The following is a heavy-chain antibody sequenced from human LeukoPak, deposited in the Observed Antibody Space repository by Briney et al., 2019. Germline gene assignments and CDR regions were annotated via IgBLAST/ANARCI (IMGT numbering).Heavy chain of an antibody. Sequence: EASVTVSCTASGGTFSSYTISWVRQAPGQGLEWMGRIIPILGIANYAQKFQGRVTITADKSTSTAYMELSSLRSEDTAVYYCARGEVVVVTAIRYYYYGMDVWGQGTTVTVSS. V-gene: IGHV1-69*02. D-gene: IGHD2-21*02. CDR1: GGTFSSYT. J-gene: IGHJ6*02. CDR2: IIPILGIA. CDR3: ARGEVVVVTAIRYYYYGMDV.